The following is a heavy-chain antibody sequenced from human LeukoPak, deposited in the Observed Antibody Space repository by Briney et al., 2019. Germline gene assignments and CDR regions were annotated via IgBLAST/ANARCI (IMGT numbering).Heavy chain of an antibody. J-gene: IGHJ4*02. CDR3: ASLTPSI. Sequence: PGGSLRLSCAASGFIFSSYWVTWVRQAPGKGLEWVSFISSSGTTTWYADSVKGRFTISRDEAKTSLYLHMNSLRAEDTAVYYCASLTPSIWGQGTLVTVSS. CDR2: ISSSGTTT. V-gene: IGHV3-11*01. CDR1: GFIFSSYW.